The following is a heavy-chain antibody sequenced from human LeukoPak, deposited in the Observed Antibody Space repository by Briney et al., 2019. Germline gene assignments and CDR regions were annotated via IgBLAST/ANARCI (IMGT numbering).Heavy chain of an antibody. Sequence: SVKVSCKASGGTFSSYAISWVRQAPGQGLEWMGGIIPIFGTANYAQKFQGRVTITADESTSTAYMELSSLRSEDTAVYYCARALYYDSSGQYYFDYWGQGTLVTVSS. J-gene: IGHJ4*02. CDR1: GGTFSSYA. CDR3: ARALYYDSSGQYYFDY. V-gene: IGHV1-69*13. CDR2: IIPIFGTA. D-gene: IGHD3-22*01.